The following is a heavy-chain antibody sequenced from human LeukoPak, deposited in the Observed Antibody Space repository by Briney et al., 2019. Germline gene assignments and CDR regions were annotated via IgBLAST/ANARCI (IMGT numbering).Heavy chain of an antibody. D-gene: IGHD4-17*01. J-gene: IGHJ4*02. V-gene: IGHV3-23*01. CDR1: GFTFTSYA. CDR3: AKGRNEDGDAALNY. CDR2: ISGSGDNT. Sequence: PGGSLRLSCVASGFTFTSYAMSWVRQAPGKGLEWVSSISGSGDNTFYADSVKGRFTISRDNSKNTLYLQTNTLRAEDTAAYHCAKGRNEDGDAALNYWGQGTLVTVSS.